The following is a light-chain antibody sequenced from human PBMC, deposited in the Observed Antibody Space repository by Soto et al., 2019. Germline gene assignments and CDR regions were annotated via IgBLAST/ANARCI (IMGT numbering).Light chain of an antibody. J-gene: IGKJ5*01. CDR3: QQRRNWVS. CDR2: DTS. Sequence: LTQSPAILSLSPGERATLSCTASQSVDTYIAWYQQRPGQPPRLLIHDTSHRASGVPARFRGSGSGTDFTLTITSLEPEDFAVYFCQQRRNWVSFGFGTRLE. CDR1: QSVDTY. V-gene: IGKV3-11*01.